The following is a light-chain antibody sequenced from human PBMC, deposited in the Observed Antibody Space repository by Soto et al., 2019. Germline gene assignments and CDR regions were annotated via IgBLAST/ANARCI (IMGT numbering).Light chain of an antibody. V-gene: IGLV2-23*01. CDR1: SSDVGSYNL. J-gene: IGLJ3*02. CDR2: EGS. CDR3: CSYAGSIWV. Sequence: QSVLTQPASVSGSPGQSITISCTGTSSDVGSYNLVSWYQQHPGKAPKLMIYEGSKRPSGVSNRFSGSKSGNTASLTISGLQADDEADYYCCSYAGSIWVFGGGTKLTVL.